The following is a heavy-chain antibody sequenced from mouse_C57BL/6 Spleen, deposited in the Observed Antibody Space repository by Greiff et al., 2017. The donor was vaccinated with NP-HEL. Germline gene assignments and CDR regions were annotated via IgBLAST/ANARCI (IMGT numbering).Heavy chain of an antibody. J-gene: IGHJ4*01. CDR2: IWGDGST. CDR3: AKLGVTTGYAMDY. Sequence: VKLVESGPGLVAPSQSLSITCTVSGFSLTSYGVSWVRQPPGKGLEWLGVIWGDGSTNYHSALISRLRISKDNSKSQVFLKLNSRQTDDTATYYCAKLGVTTGYAMDYWGQGTSVTVSS. CDR1: GFSLTSYG. V-gene: IGHV2-3*01. D-gene: IGHD2-2*01.